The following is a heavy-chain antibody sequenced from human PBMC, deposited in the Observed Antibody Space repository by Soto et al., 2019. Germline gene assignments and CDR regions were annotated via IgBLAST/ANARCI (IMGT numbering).Heavy chain of an antibody. J-gene: IGHJ4*02. CDR1: GFTFSSYG. D-gene: IGHD3-10*01. CDR2: ISYDGSNK. Sequence: QVQLVESGGGVIQPGRSLRLSCAASGFTFSSYGMHWVRQAPGKGLEWVAVISYDGSNKYYADSVKGRFTISRDNSKNTLYLQMNSLRAEDTAVYYCAKFGLTLDYWGQGTLVTVSS. CDR3: AKFGLTLDY. V-gene: IGHV3-30*18.